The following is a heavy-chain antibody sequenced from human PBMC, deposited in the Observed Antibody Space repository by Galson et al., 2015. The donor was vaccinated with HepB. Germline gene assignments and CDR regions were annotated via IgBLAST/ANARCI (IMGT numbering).Heavy chain of an antibody. Sequence: ETLSLTCAVYGGSFSGYYWSWIRQPPGKGLEWIGEINHSGSTNYNPSLKSRITISVDTSKNQFSLKLSSVTAADTAVYYCARGERFLPPRVLYYWGQGTLVTVSS. V-gene: IGHV4-34*01. CDR3: ARGERFLPPRVLYY. J-gene: IGHJ4*02. CDR1: GGSFSGYY. D-gene: IGHD3-3*01. CDR2: INHSGST.